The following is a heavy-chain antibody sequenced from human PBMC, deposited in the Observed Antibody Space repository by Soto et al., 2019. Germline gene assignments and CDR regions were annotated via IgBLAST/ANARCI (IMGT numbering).Heavy chain of an antibody. V-gene: IGHV1-18*01. CDR3: ARVVGEDCSGGSYVNDY. J-gene: IGHJ4*02. CDR2: ISAYNGNT. Sequence: QVQLVQSGAEVKKPGASVKVSCKASGYTFTSYGISWVRLAPGQGLEWMGWISAYNGNTIYAQKLQGRVTMTTDTSTSTPYMELRSLRSDDTAVYFSARVVGEDCSGGSYVNDYWGQGTLVSVSS. D-gene: IGHD2-15*01. CDR1: GYTFTSYG.